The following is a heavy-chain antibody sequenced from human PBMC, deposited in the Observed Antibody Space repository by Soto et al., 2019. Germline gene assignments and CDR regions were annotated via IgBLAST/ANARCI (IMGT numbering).Heavy chain of an antibody. J-gene: IGHJ4*02. CDR3: ASLDSPTRYFDY. Sequence: GGSLRLSCSASGFTFSSYDMHWVRQAPGKGLEYVSAISSNGGSTYYADSVKGRFTISRDNSKNTLYLQMNSLKAEDTAVYYCASLDSPTRYFDYWGQGALVTVSS. V-gene: IGHV3-64*04. D-gene: IGHD1-1*01. CDR1: GFTFSSYD. CDR2: ISSNGGST.